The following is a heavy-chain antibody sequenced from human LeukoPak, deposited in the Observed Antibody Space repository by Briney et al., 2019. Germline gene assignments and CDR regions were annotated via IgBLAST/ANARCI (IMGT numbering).Heavy chain of an antibody. D-gene: IGHD3-10*01. Sequence: GGSLRLSCAASGFTFDDYAMHWVRQAPGKGLEWVSVISWNSATIAYADSVKGRFTISRDNAKNSLYLQMNSLRAEDTALYYCAKDLAFGITLRRGSNSHKGYWGQGTLVTVSS. CDR1: GFTFDDYA. V-gene: IGHV3-9*01. J-gene: IGHJ4*02. CDR2: ISWNSATI. CDR3: AKDLAFGITLRRGSNSHKGY.